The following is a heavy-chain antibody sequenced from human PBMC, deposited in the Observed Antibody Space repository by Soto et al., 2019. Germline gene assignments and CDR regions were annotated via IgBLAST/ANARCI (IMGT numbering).Heavy chain of an antibody. V-gene: IGHV1-18*01. Sequence: QVKLVQSGGEVKKPGASVKISCKASGYTFSSYGISWVRKAPGQGLEWMGWISAYNGNTNYAQKFQGRVTMTTDTSTSTAYIELRSLRSDDTAIDYCARTLNEWLLGLEWGQGTLVTVSS. J-gene: IGHJ4*02. CDR2: ISAYNGNT. D-gene: IGHD3-3*01. CDR3: ARTLNEWLLGLE. CDR1: GYTFSSYG.